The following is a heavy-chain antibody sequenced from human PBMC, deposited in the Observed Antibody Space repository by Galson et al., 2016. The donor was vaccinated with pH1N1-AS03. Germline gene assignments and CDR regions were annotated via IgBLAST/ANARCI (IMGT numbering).Heavy chain of an antibody. CDR1: GYIFTGFC. Sequence: SVKVSCKASGYIFTGFCVNWVRQAPGQGLEWMGWINPNSGVTNYAQKFQAWVTMTRGTSSSTAYMELSGLKSDDTAVYYCARDPRGPCSSSTCPTAYYFGMDVWGQGTTVIVSS. CDR2: INPNSGVT. D-gene: IGHD2-2*01. J-gene: IGHJ6*02. V-gene: IGHV1-2*04. CDR3: ARDPRGPCSSSTCPTAYYFGMDV.